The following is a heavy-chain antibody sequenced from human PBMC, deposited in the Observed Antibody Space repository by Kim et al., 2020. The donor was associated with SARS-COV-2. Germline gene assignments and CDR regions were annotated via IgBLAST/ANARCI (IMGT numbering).Heavy chain of an antibody. J-gene: IGHJ4*02. Sequence: SETLSLTCTVSGGSISSYYWSWIRQPPGKGLEWFGYIYYSGSTNYNPSLKSRVTISVDTSNNQFSLKLSSATTADTAACYCVRHTLPLGYSGYDYPGPFDYWGQGTLVTVSS. CDR2: IYYSGST. D-gene: IGHD5-12*01. CDR1: GGSISSYY. V-gene: IGHV4-59*08. CDR3: VRHTLPLGYSGYDYPGPFDY.